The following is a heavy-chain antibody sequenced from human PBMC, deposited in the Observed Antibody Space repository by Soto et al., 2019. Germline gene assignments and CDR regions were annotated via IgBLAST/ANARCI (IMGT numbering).Heavy chain of an antibody. CDR1: GYSFTSYW. J-gene: IGHJ6*02. CDR3: ARLGGAARPFLGMDV. CDR2: IDPGDSYT. V-gene: IGHV5-10-1*01. Sequence: GESLKISCKGSGYSFTSYWISWVRQMPGKGLEWVGRIDPGDSYTNYSPSFQGHVTISADKSISTAYLQWSSLKASDTAMYYCARLGGAARPFLGMDVWGQGTTVTVSS. D-gene: IGHD6-6*01.